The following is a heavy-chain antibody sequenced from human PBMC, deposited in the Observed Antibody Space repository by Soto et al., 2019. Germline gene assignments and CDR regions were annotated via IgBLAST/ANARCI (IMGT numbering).Heavy chain of an antibody. CDR2: ISGSGGST. J-gene: IGHJ5*01. CDR3: AKDPDDRYFDWLNWFDS. Sequence: GGSLRLSCAASGFTFSSYAMSWVRQAPGKGLEWVSAISGSGGSTYYADSVKGRFTISRDNSKNTLYLQMNSLRVEDTAVYYYAKDPDDRYFDWLNWFDSWGQGTLVTVSS. D-gene: IGHD3-9*01. V-gene: IGHV3-23*01. CDR1: GFTFSSYA.